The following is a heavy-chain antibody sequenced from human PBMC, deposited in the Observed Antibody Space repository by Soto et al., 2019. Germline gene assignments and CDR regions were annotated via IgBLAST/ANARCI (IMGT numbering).Heavy chain of an antibody. CDR2: ISSSGSTI. CDR3: ARGSIAAQNDAFDI. D-gene: IGHD6-13*01. Sequence: EVQLVESGGGLVQPGGSLRLSCAASGFTFSSYEMNWVRQAPGKGLEWVSYISSSGSTIYYADSVKGRFTISRDNAKNSLYLQMNGLRAEDTAVYYCARGSIAAQNDAFDIWGQGTMVTVSS. V-gene: IGHV3-48*03. CDR1: GFTFSSYE. J-gene: IGHJ3*02.